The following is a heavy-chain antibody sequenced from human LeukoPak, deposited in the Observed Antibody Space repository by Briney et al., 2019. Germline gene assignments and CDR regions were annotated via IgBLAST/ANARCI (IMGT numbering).Heavy chain of an antibody. CDR1: GFTFSSYA. CDR3: AKGVRRSSDYSSPVDY. V-gene: IGHV3-23*01. Sequence: GGSLRLSCAASGFTFSSYAMSWVRQAPGKGLEWVSAISGSGGSTYYADSVKGRFAISRDNSRNTLYLQMNSLRAEDTAVYYCAKGVRRSSDYSSPVDYWGQGTLVTVSS. J-gene: IGHJ4*02. D-gene: IGHD3-22*01. CDR2: ISGSGGST.